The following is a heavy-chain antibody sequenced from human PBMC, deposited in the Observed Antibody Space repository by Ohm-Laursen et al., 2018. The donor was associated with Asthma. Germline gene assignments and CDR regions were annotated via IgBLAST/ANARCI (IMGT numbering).Heavy chain of an antibody. V-gene: IGHV3-21*01. CDR1: GYTFSRYS. Sequence: GSLRLSCAASGYTFSRYSIHWVRQIPGKGLEWAASISTASSFIYYADSVRGRFTTSRDNARNSVYLQMNSLRAEDTALYYCARIGPEWELPGREYSLHHWGEGTLVTVSS. CDR2: ISTASSFI. J-gene: IGHJ1*01. D-gene: IGHD1-26*01. CDR3: ARIGPEWELPGREYSLHH.